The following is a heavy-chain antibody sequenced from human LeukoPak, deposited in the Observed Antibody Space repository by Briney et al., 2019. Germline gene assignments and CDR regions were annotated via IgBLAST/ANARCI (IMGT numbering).Heavy chain of an antibody. CDR3: FKQKTAYEILAYGMDV. CDR2: ISYDGSNK. J-gene: IGHJ6*04. CDR1: GFTFSSYA. D-gene: IGHD3-9*01. Sequence: PGRSLRLSCAASGFTFSSYAMHWVRQAPVKGLEWVAVISYDGSNKYYADSVKGRFTISRDNSKNTLYLQMNSLRAEDTAVFFFFKQKTAYEILAYGMDVWGKGTTVTVSS. V-gene: IGHV3-30*04.